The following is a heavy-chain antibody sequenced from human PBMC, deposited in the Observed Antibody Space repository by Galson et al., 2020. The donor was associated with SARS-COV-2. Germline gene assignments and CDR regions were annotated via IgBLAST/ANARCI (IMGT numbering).Heavy chain of an antibody. J-gene: IGHJ4*02. D-gene: IGHD6-13*01. V-gene: IGHV5-51*01. Sequence: GESLKISCKGSGYSFTSYWIGWVRQMPGKGLECMGIIYPGDSETRYNPSFQGQVTISADKSISTAYLQLSSLKFSDTSIYYCARGLVGSSWPYYFDYWGQGILVTVSS. CDR2: IYPGDSET. CDR1: GYSFTSYW. CDR3: ARGLVGSSWPYYFDY.